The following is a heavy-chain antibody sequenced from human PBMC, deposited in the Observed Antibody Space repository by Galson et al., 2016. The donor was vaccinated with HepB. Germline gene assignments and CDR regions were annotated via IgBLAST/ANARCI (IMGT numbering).Heavy chain of an antibody. J-gene: IGHJ4*02. Sequence: TLSLTCTVSGASISRGLYHWTWIRQRPGEGLEWVGYVSSSGTTNYKASLKGRIAMSVDTSKNEFSVTLTSLTAADTAVYYCATDSRYGDPGFFDHWGRGTLVTVSS. V-gene: IGHV4-31*03. CDR1: GASISRGLYH. D-gene: IGHD4-17*01. CDR2: VSSSGTT. CDR3: ATDSRYGDPGFFDH.